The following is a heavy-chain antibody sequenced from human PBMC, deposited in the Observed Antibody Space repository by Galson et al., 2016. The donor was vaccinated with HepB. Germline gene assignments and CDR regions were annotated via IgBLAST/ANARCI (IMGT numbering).Heavy chain of an antibody. CDR2: IYSGDSDT. V-gene: IGHV5-51*01. CDR3: ARKGNFDTLYYGLDV. CDR1: GYSFSNYW. D-gene: IGHD3-22*01. J-gene: IGHJ6*02. Sequence: QSGAEVKKPGESLRISCKTSGYSFSNYWIAWVRQMPGKGLEWMGIIYSGDSDTRYSPSFQGQVTISADKSIRTSYLQWTRRKASATAMYYCARKGNFDTLYYGLDVWGQGTTVTVSS.